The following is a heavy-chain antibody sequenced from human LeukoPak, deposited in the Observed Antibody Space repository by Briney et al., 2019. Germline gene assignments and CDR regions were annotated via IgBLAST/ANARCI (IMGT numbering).Heavy chain of an antibody. CDR2: FDPEDGKK. Sequence: ASVKVSCKVSGNTLNELSMHWVRQPAGKGLEWMGGFDPEDGKKIYAQEFQGRVALTEDTPTDTVHMELSSLISEDTAVYYRVTAGYANRFDPWGQGTLVVVSS. CDR1: GNTLNELS. D-gene: IGHD2-2*01. J-gene: IGHJ5*02. V-gene: IGHV1-24*01. CDR3: VTAGYANRFDP.